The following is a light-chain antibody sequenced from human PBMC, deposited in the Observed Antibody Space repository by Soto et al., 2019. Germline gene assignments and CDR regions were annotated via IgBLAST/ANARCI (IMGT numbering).Light chain of an antibody. J-gene: IGKJ1*01. CDR1: QSVGSK. CDR3: QQYDIWPRT. V-gene: IGKV3-15*01. Sequence: EIVMTQSPATLSVSPGERATLSCRASQSVGSKLAWYQQKPGKAPRLLIFGASTRATGVPARFSGSGSATDFILTISILQSEDFAVYYCQQYDIWPRTFGKGTKVDIK. CDR2: GAS.